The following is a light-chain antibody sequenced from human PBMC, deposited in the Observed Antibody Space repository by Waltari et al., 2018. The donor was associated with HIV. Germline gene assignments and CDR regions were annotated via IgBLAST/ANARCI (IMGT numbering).Light chain of an antibody. V-gene: IGKV4-1*01. CDR2: GAS. Sequence: DIVMTQSPDSLAVSLGERATINCRSSQSVLYSSNNKTYLAWFQQKPGQPPKLLIYGASTRESGVPDRFSGSGSGTDFTLSISGLQAEDVAVYYCQQYYTTPRTFGQGTKVEIK. CDR1: QSVLYSSNNKTY. CDR3: QQYYTTPRT. J-gene: IGKJ1*01.